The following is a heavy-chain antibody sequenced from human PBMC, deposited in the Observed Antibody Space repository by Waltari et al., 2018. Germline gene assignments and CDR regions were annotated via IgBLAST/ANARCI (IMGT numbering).Heavy chain of an antibody. CDR1: GYPFTGYA. CDR3: ASKKWGTGTADPGPLDY. V-gene: IGHV1-3*01. Sequence: QVQLVQSGAEVKKPGASVKVSCKASGYPFTGYAIHWVRQAPGQRLEWMGWINAGNGNTVYSQKFQGRVTITRDTSASTAYMELSSLRSEDSAVYYCASKKWGTGTADPGPLDYWGQGTLVTVSS. J-gene: IGHJ4*02. CDR2: INAGNGNT. D-gene: IGHD1-1*01.